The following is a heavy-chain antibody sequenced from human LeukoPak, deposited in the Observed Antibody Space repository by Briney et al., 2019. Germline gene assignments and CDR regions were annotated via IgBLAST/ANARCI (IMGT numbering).Heavy chain of an antibody. D-gene: IGHD2-8*02. Sequence: GGSLRLSCAASGFTFSSYSMNWVRQAPGKGLEWVSYISSSSSTIYYADSVKGRFTISRDNAKNSLYLQMNSLRAEDTAVYYCARDRRYFDTGGLGGPDYWGQGTLITVSS. CDR2: ISSSSSTI. CDR3: ARDRRYFDTGGLGGPDY. V-gene: IGHV3-48*04. J-gene: IGHJ4*02. CDR1: GFTFSSYS.